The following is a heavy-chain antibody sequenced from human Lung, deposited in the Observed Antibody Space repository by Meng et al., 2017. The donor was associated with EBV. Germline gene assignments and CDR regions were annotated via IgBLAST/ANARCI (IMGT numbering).Heavy chain of an antibody. CDR1: GFTFRNYP. D-gene: IGHD3-22*01. CDR2: ISYDGSNK. CDR3: ARSSHYYDSSAYLDS. J-gene: IGHJ4*02. V-gene: IGHV3-30-3*01. Sequence: QVQLVESGGGVVQPGRSLRLSCAASGFTFRNYPIHWVRQAPGKGLEWVAIISYDGSNKYYADSVKGRFTISRDNSKNTLYLQMSSLRAEDTAMYYCARSSHYYDSSAYLDSWGQGTLVTVSS.